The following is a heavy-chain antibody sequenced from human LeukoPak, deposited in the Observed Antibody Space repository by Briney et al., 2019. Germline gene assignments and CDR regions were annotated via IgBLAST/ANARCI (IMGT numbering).Heavy chain of an antibody. V-gene: IGHV4-4*09. CDR1: GASISNYY. CDR2: IHTSGAS. J-gene: IGHJ4*02. D-gene: IGHD1-26*01. CDR3: ARLGSYHDF. Sequence: SETLSLTCTVSGASISNYYWSWIRQTPEKGLEWMGHIHTSGASRYNPSLESRLTLSIDTSRNHLSLKLTCVTAADTAVYFCARLGSYHDFWGQGALVTVSS.